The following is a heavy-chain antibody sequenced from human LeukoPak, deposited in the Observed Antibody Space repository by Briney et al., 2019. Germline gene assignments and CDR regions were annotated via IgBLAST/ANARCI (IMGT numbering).Heavy chain of an antibody. J-gene: IGHJ4*02. D-gene: IGHD3-22*01. V-gene: IGHV3-30-3*01. CDR2: ISYDGSNK. CDR3: ARERSGYYLVDY. Sequence: GGSLRLSCAASGSTFSSYAMHWVRQAPGKGLEWVAVISYDGSNKYYADSVKGRFTISRDNSKNTLYLQMNSLRAEDTAVYYCARERSGYYLVDYWGQGTLVTVSS. CDR1: GSTFSSYA.